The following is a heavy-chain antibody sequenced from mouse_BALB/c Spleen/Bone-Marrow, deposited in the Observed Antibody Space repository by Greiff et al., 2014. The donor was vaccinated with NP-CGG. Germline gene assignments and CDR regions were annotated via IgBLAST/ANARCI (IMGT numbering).Heavy chain of an antibody. CDR2: IYPGGGYT. J-gene: IGHJ2*01. Sequence: EWIGDIYPGGGYTNYNEKFKGKATLTADTSSSTAYMQXXSLTSEDSAVYFCARRGTGVDYWGQGTTLTVSS. CDR3: ARRGTGVDY. D-gene: IGHD4-1*01. V-gene: IGHV1-63*02.